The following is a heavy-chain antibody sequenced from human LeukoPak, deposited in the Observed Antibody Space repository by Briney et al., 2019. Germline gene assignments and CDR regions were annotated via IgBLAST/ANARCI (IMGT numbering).Heavy chain of an antibody. Sequence: GGSLRLSCAASGFTFSSYAMSWVRQAPGKGLEWVGRIKNKGYGGTTDYAAPVKGRFTISRDDSKNTLYLQMNSLKTEDTAVYYCATERDGITGDYWGQGTQVTVSS. CDR3: ATERDGITGDY. J-gene: IGHJ4*02. V-gene: IGHV3-15*01. CDR2: IKNKGYGGTT. D-gene: IGHD1-14*01. CDR1: GFTFSSYA.